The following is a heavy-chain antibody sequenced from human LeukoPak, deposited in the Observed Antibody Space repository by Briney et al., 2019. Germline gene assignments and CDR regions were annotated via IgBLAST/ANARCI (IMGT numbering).Heavy chain of an antibody. CDR2: INPNTGVK. CDR1: GYTFTAYY. D-gene: IGHD4-17*01. V-gene: IGHV1-2*02. CDR3: ARGDYGRADP. Sequence: ASVTVSCKASGYTFTAYYMHWVRQAPGQGLEWMGLINPNTGVKKLAQKFQGRVTISRDTSISTAYMELNRLTSDDTAVYYCARGDYGRADPWGQGSLITVSS. J-gene: IGHJ5*02.